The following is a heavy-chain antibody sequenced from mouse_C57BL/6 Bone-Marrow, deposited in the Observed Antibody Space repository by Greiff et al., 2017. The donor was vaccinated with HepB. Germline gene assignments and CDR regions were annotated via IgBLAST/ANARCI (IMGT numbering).Heavy chain of an antibody. J-gene: IGHJ1*03. V-gene: IGHV1-64*01. CDR3: ARWGYGSSFYWYFDV. CDR2: IHPNSGST. D-gene: IGHD1-1*01. Sequence: QVQLQQSGAELVKPGASVKLSCKASGYTFTSYWMHWVKQRPGQGLEWIGMIHPNSGSTNYNEKFKSKATLTVDKSSSTAYMQLSSLTSEDSAVYYCARWGYGSSFYWYFDVWGTGTTVTVSS. CDR1: GYTFTSYW.